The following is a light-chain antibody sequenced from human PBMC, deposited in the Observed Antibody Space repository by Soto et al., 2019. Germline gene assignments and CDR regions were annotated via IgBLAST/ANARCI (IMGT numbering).Light chain of an antibody. V-gene: IGKV1-39*01. J-gene: IGKJ1*01. Sequence: IQLTQSPSSLSASIGDRFTIAFRASQSISNHLNWYQQKPGKAPKLLIFAASSLQSGVPSRFSGSRSGPDFTLTISSLQPEDFATYYCQQSYSSPPTFGQGTKVDI. CDR3: QQSYSSPPT. CDR1: QSISNH. CDR2: AAS.